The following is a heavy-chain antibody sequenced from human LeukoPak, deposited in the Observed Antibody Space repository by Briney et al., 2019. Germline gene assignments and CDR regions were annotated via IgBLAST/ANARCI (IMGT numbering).Heavy chain of an antibody. CDR3: ARLHTTVTTFDF. D-gene: IGHD4-17*01. Sequence: SETLSLTCSVSGGSISSSSSYWGWIRQPPGKGLEWIGSIYYSGSTYYNPSLKSRVTISVDTSKNQFSLNLSSVTAADTAVYYCARLHTTVTTFDFWGQGTLVTVSS. CDR1: GGSISSSSSY. CDR2: IYYSGST. J-gene: IGHJ4*02. V-gene: IGHV4-39*01.